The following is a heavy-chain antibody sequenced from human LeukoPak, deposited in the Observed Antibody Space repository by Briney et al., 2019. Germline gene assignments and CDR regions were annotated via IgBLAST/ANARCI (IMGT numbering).Heavy chain of an antibody. CDR2: IYHSGST. J-gene: IGHJ4*02. D-gene: IGHD3-10*01. CDR3: ARDGELWFGELLYYFDY. Sequence: PSQTLSLTCTVSGYSISSGYYWGWIRQPPGKGLEWIGSIYHSGSTYYNPSLKSRVTISVDTSKNQFSLKLSSVTAADTAVYYCARDGELWFGELLYYFDYWGQGTLVTVSS. CDR1: GYSISSGYY. V-gene: IGHV4-38-2*02.